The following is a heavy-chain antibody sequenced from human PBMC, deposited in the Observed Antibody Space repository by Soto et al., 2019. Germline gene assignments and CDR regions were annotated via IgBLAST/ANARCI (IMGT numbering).Heavy chain of an antibody. D-gene: IGHD3-3*01. CDR1: GGSFSGYY. V-gene: IGHV4-34*01. CDR3: ARGRSGRIGVVNYYYYYYMDV. J-gene: IGHJ6*03. CDR2: IKHSGST. Sequence: QVQLQQWGAGLLKPSETLSLTCAVDGGSFSGYYWSWIRQPPGQGLAWIGEIKHSGSTNYNPSLKSRVTISVNTSKNQFSLKLSYVTAADTAVYYCARGRSGRIGVVNYYYYYYMDVWGKGTTVTVSS.